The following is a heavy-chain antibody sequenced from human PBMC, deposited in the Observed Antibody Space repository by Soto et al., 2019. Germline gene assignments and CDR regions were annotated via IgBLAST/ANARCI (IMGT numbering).Heavy chain of an antibody. CDR1: GYTFTSYD. Sequence: QVQLVQSGAEVKKPGASVKVSCKASGYTFTSYDINWVRQATGQGLEWMGWMNPNSGNTGYAQKFQGRVTMTRNTSISTAYRELSSVRSEDTAVYYCATELRYSSGWYRVYWGQGTLVTVSS. CDR3: ATELRYSSGWYRVY. J-gene: IGHJ4*02. V-gene: IGHV1-8*01. D-gene: IGHD6-19*01. CDR2: MNPNSGNT.